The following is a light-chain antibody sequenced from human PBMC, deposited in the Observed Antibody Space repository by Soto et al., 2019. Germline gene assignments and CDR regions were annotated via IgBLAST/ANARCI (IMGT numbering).Light chain of an antibody. Sequence: DIVMTQSPDSLAVSLGERATINCKSSQSVLYSSNNKNYLAWYQHKPGQPPKLLIYWASTRESGVPDRFSGSGSGTDFTLTISGLQAEDVAVYHCQQYYSIPRTFGQGTKVEI. J-gene: IGKJ1*01. V-gene: IGKV4-1*01. CDR1: QSVLYSSNNKNY. CDR3: QQYYSIPRT. CDR2: WAS.